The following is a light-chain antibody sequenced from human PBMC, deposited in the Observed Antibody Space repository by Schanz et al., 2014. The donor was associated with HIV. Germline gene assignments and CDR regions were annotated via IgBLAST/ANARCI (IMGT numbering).Light chain of an antibody. CDR1: SSNMGTGFD. Sequence: QSVLTQPPSVSGAPGQRVTISCTGSSSNMGTGFDVHWYQLLPGTAPKVLIFANTHRPSGVPDRFSGSKSGTSASLAITGLQAEDEGDYCCIAYTSGTVLFGGGTKVTVL. CDR3: IAYTSGTVL. V-gene: IGLV1-40*01. CDR2: ANT. J-gene: IGLJ2*01.